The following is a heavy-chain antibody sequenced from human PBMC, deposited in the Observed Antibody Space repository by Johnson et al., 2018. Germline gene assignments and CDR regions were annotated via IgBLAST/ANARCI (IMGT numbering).Heavy chain of an antibody. CDR1: KFTFSNHW. Sequence: VQLVQSGGGLVQPGGSLRLSCAASKFTFSNHWMSWVRPAPGKGLEWVANIKQDGSEKYYVDSVKGRFTISRDNAENSLYLQMDSLRGEDTAVYYCARIKGDAFDIWGEGTMVTVSS. CDR3: ARIKGDAFDI. V-gene: IGHV3-7*01. CDR2: IKQDGSEK. J-gene: IGHJ3*02.